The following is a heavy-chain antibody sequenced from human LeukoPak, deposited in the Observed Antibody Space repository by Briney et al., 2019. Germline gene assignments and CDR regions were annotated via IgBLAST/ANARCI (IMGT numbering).Heavy chain of an antibody. V-gene: IGHV4-30-4*01. J-gene: IGHJ5*02. CDR3: ARGEWDQVPRITMIVVVTSSFWFDP. Sequence: PSETLSLTCTVSGGSISSGDYYWSWIRQPPGKGLEWIGYIYYSGSTYYNPSLKSRVTISVDTSKNQFSLKLSSVTAADTAVYYCARGEWDQVPRITMIVVVTSSFWFDPWGQGTLVTVSS. CDR1: GGSISSGDYY. CDR2: IYYSGST. D-gene: IGHD3-22*01.